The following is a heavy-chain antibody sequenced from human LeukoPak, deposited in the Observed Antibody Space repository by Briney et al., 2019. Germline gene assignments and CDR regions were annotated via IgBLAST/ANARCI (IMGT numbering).Heavy chain of an antibody. V-gene: IGHV3-23*01. J-gene: IGHJ4*02. CDR1: GFTFSSYA. Sequence: GGSLRLSCAASGFTFSSYAMSWVRQAPGKGLEWVSLISTSGRTHYADSVQGRFTISRDNSKNTLSLHMSSLRAEDAAVYYCARDLDSSGYYHVVDSWGQGALVTVSS. D-gene: IGHD3-22*01. CDR3: ARDLDSSGYYHVVDS. CDR2: ISTSGRT.